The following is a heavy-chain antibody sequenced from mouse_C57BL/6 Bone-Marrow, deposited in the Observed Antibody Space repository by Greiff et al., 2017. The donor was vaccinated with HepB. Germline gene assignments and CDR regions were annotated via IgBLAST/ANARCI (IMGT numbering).Heavy chain of an antibody. CDR1: GYTFTSYT. CDR2: INPSSGYT. D-gene: IGHD2-3*01. CDR3: ARIRWLLFDY. Sequence: VKVVESGAELARPGASVKMSCKASGYTFTSYTMHWVKQRPGQGLEWIGYINPSSGYTKYNQKFKDKATLTADKSSSTAYMQLSSLTSEDSAVYYCARIRWLLFDYWGQGTTLTVSS. V-gene: IGHV1-4*01. J-gene: IGHJ2*01.